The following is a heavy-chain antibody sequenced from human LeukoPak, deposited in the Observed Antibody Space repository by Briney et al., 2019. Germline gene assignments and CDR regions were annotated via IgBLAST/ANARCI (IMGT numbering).Heavy chain of an antibody. J-gene: IGHJ6*03. Sequence: PSQTLSLTCTVSGGSISSGSYYWSWIRQPAGKGLEWIGRIYTSGSTNYNPSLKSRVTISVDTSKNQFSLKLSSVTAADTAVYYCAREVGHYYYYMDVWGKGTTVTVSS. CDR1: GGSISSGSYY. D-gene: IGHD1-1*01. CDR2: IYTSGST. V-gene: IGHV4-61*02. CDR3: AREVGHYYYYMDV.